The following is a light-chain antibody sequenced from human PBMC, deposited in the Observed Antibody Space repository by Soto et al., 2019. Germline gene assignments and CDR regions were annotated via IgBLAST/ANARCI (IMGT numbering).Light chain of an antibody. CDR2: GAS. Sequence: EIVLTQSPGTLSLSPGERATLSCRASQSVSSSYLAWYQQKPGQAPRLLIYGASSRATGIPDRFSGSGSGTDFTLTISRLEPEDFAVYYCQQYDSLLTFCQGTKVEIK. J-gene: IGKJ1*01. CDR1: QSVSSSY. CDR3: QQYDSLLT. V-gene: IGKV3-20*01.